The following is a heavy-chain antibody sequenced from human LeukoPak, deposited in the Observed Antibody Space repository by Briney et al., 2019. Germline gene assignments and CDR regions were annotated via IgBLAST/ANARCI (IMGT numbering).Heavy chain of an antibody. D-gene: IGHD5-24*01. CDR3: ARSDGYIDFELFDY. CDR2: IIPIFGTA. J-gene: IGHJ4*02. Sequence: SVKVSCKASGYTFTGYYMHWVRQAPGQGLEWMGGIIPIFGTANYAQKFQGRVTITTDESTSTAYMELSSLRSEDTAVYYCARSDGYIDFELFDYWGQGTLVTVSS. V-gene: IGHV1-69*05. CDR1: GYTFTGYY.